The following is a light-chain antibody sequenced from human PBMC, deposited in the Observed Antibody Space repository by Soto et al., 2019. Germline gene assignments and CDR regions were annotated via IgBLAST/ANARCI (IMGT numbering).Light chain of an antibody. Sequence: EIVLTQSPGTLSLSPGERATLSCRASQSVDSSSLAWYQQKPGQAPRLLIYDASSRATGFPDRFSGSGSGTDFTLTITRLEPEDFAVSYCQQYGSSRTWTFGQGT. CDR1: QSVDSSS. J-gene: IGKJ1*01. CDR3: QQYGSSRTWT. V-gene: IGKV3-20*01. CDR2: DAS.